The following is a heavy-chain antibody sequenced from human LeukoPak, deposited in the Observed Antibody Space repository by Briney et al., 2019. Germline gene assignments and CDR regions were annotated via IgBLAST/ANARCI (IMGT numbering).Heavy chain of an antibody. D-gene: IGHD6-13*01. CDR3: ARVTIAAAGTGYYYYYYGMDV. J-gene: IGHJ6*02. CDR2: INPSGGST. V-gene: IGHV1-46*01. Sequence: ASVKVSCKASGYTFTSYYMHWVRQAPGQGLEWMGIINPSGGSTSYAQKFQGRVTMTRDTSTSTVYMELSSLRSEDTAVYYCARVTIAAAGTGYYYYYYGMDVWGQGTTVTVSS. CDR1: GYTFTSYY.